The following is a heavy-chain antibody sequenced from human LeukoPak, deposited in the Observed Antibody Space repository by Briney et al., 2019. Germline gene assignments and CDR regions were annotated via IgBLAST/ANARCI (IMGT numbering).Heavy chain of an antibody. V-gene: IGHV1-2*02. D-gene: IGHD2-2*01. J-gene: IGHJ4*02. Sequence: ASVKVSCKASGYTFTGYYMHWVRQAPGQGLEWMGWINPNSGGTNYAQKFQGRATMTRDTSISTAYMELSRLRSDDTAVYYCARTAYCSSTSCSLHYWGQGTLVTVSS. CDR1: GYTFTGYY. CDR2: INPNSGGT. CDR3: ARTAYCSSTSCSLHY.